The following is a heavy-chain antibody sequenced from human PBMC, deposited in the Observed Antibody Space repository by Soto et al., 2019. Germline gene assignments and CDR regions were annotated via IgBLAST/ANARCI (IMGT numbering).Heavy chain of an antibody. CDR3: SKADYGHYCLDY. V-gene: IGHV3-23*01. D-gene: IGHD4-17*01. CDR2: ISGSGGST. CDR1: GFTFSSYA. Sequence: EVQLLESGGGLVQPGGSLRLSCAASGFTFSSYAMSWVRQAPGKGLEWVSAISGSGGSTYYADSVKGRFSIPRDNSKNTLYPQMNSQTAEDTALYYCSKADYGHYCLDYWGQGTLLTLSS. J-gene: IGHJ4*02.